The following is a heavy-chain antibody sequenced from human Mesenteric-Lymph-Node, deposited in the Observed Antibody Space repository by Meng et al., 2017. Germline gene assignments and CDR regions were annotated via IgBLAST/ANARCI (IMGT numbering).Heavy chain of an antibody. D-gene: IGHD5-24*01. Sequence: VQFGQSGPGLVKPSATPSLTCAVSGGSISSSNWWSWVRQPPGKGLEWIGEIYHSGSTNYNPSLKSRVTISVDKSKNQFSLKLSSVTAADTAVYYCATQESRDGHNPYWGQGTLVTVSS. J-gene: IGHJ4*02. CDR1: GGSISSSNW. CDR3: ATQESRDGHNPY. V-gene: IGHV4-4*02. CDR2: IYHSGST.